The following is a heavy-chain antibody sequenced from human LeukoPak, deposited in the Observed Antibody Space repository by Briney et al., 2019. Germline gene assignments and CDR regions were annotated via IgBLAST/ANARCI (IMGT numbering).Heavy chain of an antibody. CDR2: ISSSSSYI. CDR3: ARLAAAGQDY. CDR1: GFTFSSYS. V-gene: IGHV3-21*01. D-gene: IGHD6-13*01. Sequence: PGGSLRLSCAASGFTFSSYSMNWVSQAPGKGLEWVSSISSSSSYIYYADSVKGRFTISRDNAKNSLYLQMNSLRAEDTAVYYCARLAAAGQDYWGQGTLVTVSS. J-gene: IGHJ4*02.